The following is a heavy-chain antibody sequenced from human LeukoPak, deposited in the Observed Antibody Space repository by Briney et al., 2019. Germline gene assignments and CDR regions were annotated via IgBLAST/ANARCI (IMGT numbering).Heavy chain of an antibody. Sequence: PSETLSLTCTVSGGSISSGDYYWSWIRQPPGKGLEWIGYIYYSGSTYYNPSLKSRVTISVDTSKNQFSLKLSSVTAADTAVYYCAAGLDGLGVGYFDYWGQGTLVTVSS. CDR2: IYYSGST. D-gene: IGHD3-16*01. CDR1: GGSISSGDYY. V-gene: IGHV4-30-4*01. CDR3: AAGLDGLGVGYFDY. J-gene: IGHJ4*02.